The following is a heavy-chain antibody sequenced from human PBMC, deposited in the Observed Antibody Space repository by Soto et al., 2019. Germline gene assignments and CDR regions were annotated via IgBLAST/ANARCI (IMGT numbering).Heavy chain of an antibody. CDR1: GYTFTSSD. CDR3: AREGIEARIPSD. J-gene: IGHJ4*02. V-gene: IGHV1-8*01. CDR2: MNPNTGNS. Sequence: QVQLVQSGAEVKKPGASVKVSCKASGYTFTSSDINWVRQAPGQGLEWMGWMNPNTGNSGFAQKFQGRVTMTSDTSISTAYMELSSLRSDDTDVYYCAREGIEARIPSDWGQGTLVTVSS. D-gene: IGHD6-6*01.